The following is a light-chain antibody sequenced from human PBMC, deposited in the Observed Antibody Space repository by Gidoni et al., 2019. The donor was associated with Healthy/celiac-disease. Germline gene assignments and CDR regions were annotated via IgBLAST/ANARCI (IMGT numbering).Light chain of an antibody. CDR3: QQRSNWLA. Sequence: EIALTQSPAPLSLSPGERATLSCRASQSVSSYLAWYQQKPGQAPRLLIYDASNRATGIPARFSGSGSETDFTLTISSLEPEDFAVYYCQQRSNWLAFGGGTKVEIK. CDR1: QSVSSY. CDR2: DAS. J-gene: IGKJ4*01. V-gene: IGKV3-11*01.